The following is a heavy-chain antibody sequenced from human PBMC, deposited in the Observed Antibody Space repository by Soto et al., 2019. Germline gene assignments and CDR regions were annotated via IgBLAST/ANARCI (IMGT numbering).Heavy chain of an antibody. Sequence: GGSLRLSCAASGFTFSSYAMHWVRQAPGKGLEWVAVISYDGSNKYYADSVKGRFTISRDNSKNTLYLQMNSLRAEDTAVYYCARDQSYSSSWYSAYYYYYGMDVWGQGTTVTVSS. CDR3: ARDQSYSSSWYSAYYYYYGMDV. D-gene: IGHD6-13*01. J-gene: IGHJ6*02. V-gene: IGHV3-30-3*01. CDR1: GFTFSSYA. CDR2: ISYDGSNK.